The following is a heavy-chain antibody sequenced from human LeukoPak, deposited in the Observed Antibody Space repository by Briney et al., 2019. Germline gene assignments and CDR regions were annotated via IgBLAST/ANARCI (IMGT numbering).Heavy chain of an antibody. CDR2: IYYSGST. D-gene: IGHD3-10*01. J-gene: IGHJ4*02. Sequence: SETLSLTCTVFGYSISSGYYWGWIRQPPGKGLEWIGSIYYSGSTYYNPSLKSRVTISVDTSKNQFSLKLSSVTAADTAVYYCARRSEEYYYGSGSPYYFDYWGQGTLVTVSS. CDR3: ARRSEEYYYGSGSPYYFDY. CDR1: GYSISSGYY. V-gene: IGHV4-38-2*02.